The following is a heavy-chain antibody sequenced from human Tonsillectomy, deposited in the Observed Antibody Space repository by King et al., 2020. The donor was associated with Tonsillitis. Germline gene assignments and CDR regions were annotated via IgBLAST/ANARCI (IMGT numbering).Heavy chain of an antibody. CDR3: TTGPPSHSIVDNY. Sequence: VQLVESGGGLVKPGGSLRLSCAASGFTFNNAWMSWVRQAPGKGLEWVGRIKSETDGGTTDYAAPVKGRFTISRDDSKNTLYLQMNSLKTEDTAVYYCTTGPPSHSIVDNYWGQGALVTVSS. CDR1: GFTFNNAW. V-gene: IGHV3-15*01. J-gene: IGHJ4*02. D-gene: IGHD1-26*01. CDR2: IKSETDGGTT.